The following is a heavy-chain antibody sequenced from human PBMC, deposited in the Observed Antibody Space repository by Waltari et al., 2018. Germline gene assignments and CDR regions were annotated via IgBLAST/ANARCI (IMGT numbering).Heavy chain of an antibody. J-gene: IGHJ4*02. V-gene: IGHV4-34*01. Sequence: QVQLQQWGAGLLKPSETLSLTCAVYGGSFSGYYWSWIRQPPGKGLEWIGEINHSGSTNYNPSLKSRVTISVDTSKNQFSLKLSSVTAADTAVYYCARGRGSGHFYWGQGTLVTVSS. CDR2: INHSGST. CDR3: ARGRGSGHFY. CDR1: GGSFSGYY. D-gene: IGHD6-19*01.